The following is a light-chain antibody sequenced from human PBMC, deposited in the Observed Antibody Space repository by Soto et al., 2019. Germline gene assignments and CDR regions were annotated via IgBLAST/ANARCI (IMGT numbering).Light chain of an antibody. Sequence: QAVRTQPPSVSGAPGQRVAISCTCSSSNIGAGYDVHWYQHLPGTAPKLLIYANNNRPSGVPDRFSGSKSGTSASLAITGLQAEDEADYYCQSYDSSRSPLYVFGTGTKVTVL. CDR2: ANN. CDR1: SSNIGAGYD. J-gene: IGLJ1*01. CDR3: QSYDSSRSPLYV. V-gene: IGLV1-40*01.